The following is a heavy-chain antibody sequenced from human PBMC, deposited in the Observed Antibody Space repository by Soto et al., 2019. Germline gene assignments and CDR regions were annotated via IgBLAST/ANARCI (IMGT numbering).Heavy chain of an antibody. Sequence: QVQLVQSGAEVKKPGSSVKVSCKASGGTFNTYAISWVRQAPGQGLEWRGGIMPIFGKANYAQKFQGRVTITADEHTSTAHMAVSSLRSDDAAVYYCARSGYQPPYGYYFYGMDVWGQGTTVTVPS. V-gene: IGHV1-69*01. CDR3: ARSGYQPPYGYYFYGMDV. CDR1: GGTFNTYA. CDR2: IMPIFGKA. J-gene: IGHJ6*02. D-gene: IGHD2-2*01.